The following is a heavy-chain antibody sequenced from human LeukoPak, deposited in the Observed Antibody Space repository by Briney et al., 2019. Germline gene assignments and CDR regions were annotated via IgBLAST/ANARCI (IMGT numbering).Heavy chain of an antibody. Sequence: SVKVSCKASGGTFSSYAISWVRQAPGQGLEWMGGIIPIFGTANYAQKFQGRVTITADESTSTAYMELSSLRSEDTAVYYGARKNCSSTSCPVDYWGQGTLVTVSS. D-gene: IGHD2-2*01. V-gene: IGHV1-69*01. J-gene: IGHJ4*02. CDR3: ARKNCSSTSCPVDY. CDR2: IIPIFGTA. CDR1: GGTFSSYA.